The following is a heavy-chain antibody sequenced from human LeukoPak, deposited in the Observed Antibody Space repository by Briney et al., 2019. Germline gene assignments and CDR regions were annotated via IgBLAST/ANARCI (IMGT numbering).Heavy chain of an antibody. V-gene: IGHV1-69*13. Sequence: SVKVSCKASGGTLSNFAISWVRQAPGQGLEWIGGIIPSSDAANYAQKFQGRVTITVDDSATTVYMDLSSLRFEDTAVYYCARSHAAGDGFDIWGQGTMVTVSS. CDR3: ARSHAAGDGFDI. CDR1: GGTLSNFA. D-gene: IGHD6-19*01. J-gene: IGHJ3*02. CDR2: IIPSSDAA.